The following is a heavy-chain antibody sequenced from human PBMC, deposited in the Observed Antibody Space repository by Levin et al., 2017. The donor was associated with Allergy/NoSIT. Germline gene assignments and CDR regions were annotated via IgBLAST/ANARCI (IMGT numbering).Heavy chain of an antibody. V-gene: IGHV4-31*03. CDR1: GGSISSGHYY. D-gene: IGHD3-10*01. J-gene: IGHJ6*02. CDR3: ARDITLVRGVTHYYGMDV. Sequence: LRLSCTVSGGSISSGHYYWSWIRQHPGKGLEWIGYIHYSGSTYYNPSLKSRVSISKDTSKNQLSLRLSSVTAADTAVYYCARDITLVRGVTHYYGMDVWGQGTTVIVSS. CDR2: IHYSGST.